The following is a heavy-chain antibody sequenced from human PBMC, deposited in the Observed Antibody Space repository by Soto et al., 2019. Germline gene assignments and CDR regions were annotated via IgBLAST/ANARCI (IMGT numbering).Heavy chain of an antibody. CDR2: INMDGTKT. CDR1: EFTFSKYW. V-gene: IGHV3-74*01. J-gene: IGHJ5*02. CDR3: ARDYYYDSRSSSVNWFDP. Sequence: GGSLRLSCVASEFTFSKYWMHWVRQAPGKGLVWVSRINMDGTKTAYADSVKGRFTVSGDNANNTLYLQMNSLGVEDTAVYYCARDYYYDSRSSSVNWFDPWGQGTLVTVSS. D-gene: IGHD3-22*01.